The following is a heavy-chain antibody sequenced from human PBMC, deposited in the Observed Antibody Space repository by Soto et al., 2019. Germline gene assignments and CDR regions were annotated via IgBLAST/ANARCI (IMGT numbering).Heavy chain of an antibody. CDR1: GFTFSNAW. CDR2: IKSKTDGGTT. D-gene: IGHD2-15*01. CDR3: TTSTLPIVVVVAATPELAPSDAFDI. Sequence: GGSLRLSCAASGFTFSNAWMSWVRQAPGKGLEWVGRIKSKTDGGTTDYAAPVKGRFTISRDDSKNTLYLQMNSLKTEDTAVYYCTTSTLPIVVVVAATPELAPSDAFDIWGQGTMVTVSS. V-gene: IGHV3-15*01. J-gene: IGHJ3*02.